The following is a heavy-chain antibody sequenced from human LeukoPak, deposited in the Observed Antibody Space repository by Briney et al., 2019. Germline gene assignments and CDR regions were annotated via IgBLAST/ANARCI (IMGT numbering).Heavy chain of an antibody. CDR1: GGSFSGYY. V-gene: IGHV4-34*01. CDR3: ARRRFPRWLQYYFAY. CDR2: INHSGST. J-gene: IGHJ4*02. Sequence: PSETLSLTCAVYGGSFSGYYWSWIRQPAGKGLEWIGEINHSGSTNYNPSLKSRVTISVDTSKNQSSLKLSSVTDADTAVYYCARRRFPRWLQYYFAYWGQGTLVTVSS. D-gene: IGHD5-24*01.